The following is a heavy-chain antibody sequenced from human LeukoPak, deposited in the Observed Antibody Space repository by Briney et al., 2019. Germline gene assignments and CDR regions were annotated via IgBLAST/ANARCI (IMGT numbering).Heavy chain of an antibody. J-gene: IGHJ4*02. D-gene: IGHD2-15*01. CDR3: ARHASLVVDN. CDR1: VGSISSSY. Sequence: SETLSLTCTVSVGSISSSYWSWIRQPPKKGLEWIGYIYYTGDTNYNPSLKSRVTISIDRSKNQVSLKLSSVTAADTAIYYCARHASLVVDNWGQGTLVTVSS. CDR2: IYYTGDT. V-gene: IGHV4-59*08.